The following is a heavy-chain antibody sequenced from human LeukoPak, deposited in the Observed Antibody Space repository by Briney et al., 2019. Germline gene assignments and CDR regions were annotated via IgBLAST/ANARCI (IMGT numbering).Heavy chain of an antibody. V-gene: IGHV3-23*01. CDR3: ATGELQYYYYGMDV. CDR2: ISSGGGTVT. D-gene: IGHD1-26*01. J-gene: IGHJ6*02. Sequence: PGGSLRLSCAVSGFTFSDYSMAWVRQVPGKGLEWVTIISSGGGTVTYYADSVKGRFTISRDNSKNTLYLQMNSLRADDTAVYFRATGELQYYYYGMDVWGQGTTVTVSS. CDR1: GFTFSDYS.